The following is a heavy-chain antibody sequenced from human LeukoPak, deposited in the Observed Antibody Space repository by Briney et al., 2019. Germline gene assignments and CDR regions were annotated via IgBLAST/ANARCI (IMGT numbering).Heavy chain of an antibody. Sequence: GASVKVSCKASGYTFTGYYMHWVRQAPGQGLEWMGWINPNSGGTNYAQKFQGRVTMTRDTSISTADMELSRLRSDDTAVYYCARELGSRLTFGGVISYGMDVWGQGTTVTVSS. CDR1: GYTFTGYY. D-gene: IGHD3-16*02. J-gene: IGHJ6*02. CDR2: INPNSGGT. V-gene: IGHV1-2*02. CDR3: ARELGSRLTFGGVISYGMDV.